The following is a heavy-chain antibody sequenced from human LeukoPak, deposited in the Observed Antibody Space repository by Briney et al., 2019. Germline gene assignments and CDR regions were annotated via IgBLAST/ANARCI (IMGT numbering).Heavy chain of an antibody. CDR2: IYYDETT. J-gene: IGHJ6*02. CDR1: GDSIITSSYF. D-gene: IGHD6-13*01. Sequence: SETLSLTCDVSGDSIITSSYFWGWIRQPPGKGLEWIGSIYYDETTSYNPSLKSRVTISVDTSKNQFSLRLGSVTAADTAVYYCAREQQLERFYYYGMDVWGQGTTVTVSS. CDR3: AREQQLERFYYYGMDV. V-gene: IGHV4-39*07.